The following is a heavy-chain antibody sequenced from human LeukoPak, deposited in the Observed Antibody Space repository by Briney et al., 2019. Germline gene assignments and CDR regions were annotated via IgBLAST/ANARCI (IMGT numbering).Heavy chain of an antibody. D-gene: IGHD1-26*01. CDR2: ISYDGSNK. J-gene: IGHJ4*02. V-gene: IGHV3-30*18. CDR3: AKDLVGATDY. Sequence: GGSLRLSCAASGFTFSNYYIHWVRQAPGKGLEWVAVISYDGSNKYYADSVKGRFTISRDNSKNTLYLQMNSLRAEDTAVYYCAKDLVGATDYWGQGTLVTVSS. CDR1: GFTFSNYY.